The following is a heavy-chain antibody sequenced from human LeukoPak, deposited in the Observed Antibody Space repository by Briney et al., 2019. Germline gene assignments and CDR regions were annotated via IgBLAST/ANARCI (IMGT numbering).Heavy chain of an antibody. D-gene: IGHD6-19*01. V-gene: IGHV3-64*05. Sequence: PGGSLRLSCSASGFTFSSYAMHWVRQAPGKGLEHVSAINSDGGRTYYADSVKGRFTISRDNSKNTLYFQMRSLRAEDAAVYYCVKGGRYSSGWFDYWGQGTLVTVSS. J-gene: IGHJ5*01. CDR1: GFTFSSYA. CDR3: VKGGRYSSGWFDY. CDR2: INSDGGRT.